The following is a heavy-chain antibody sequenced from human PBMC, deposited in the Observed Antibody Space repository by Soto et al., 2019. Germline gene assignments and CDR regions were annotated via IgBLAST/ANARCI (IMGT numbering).Heavy chain of an antibody. Sequence: SQTLSLTCAISGDSVSTNTATWGWIRQSPTRGLEWLGRTYYRSKWNTDYALSVKSRITIHPDTSKNQVSLQLDSVTPEDTAVYYCARLIGNSWLVGWGQGTLVTVSS. J-gene: IGHJ4*02. CDR1: GDSVSTNTAT. D-gene: IGHD6-13*01. V-gene: IGHV6-1*01. CDR2: TYYRSKWNT. CDR3: ARLIGNSWLVG.